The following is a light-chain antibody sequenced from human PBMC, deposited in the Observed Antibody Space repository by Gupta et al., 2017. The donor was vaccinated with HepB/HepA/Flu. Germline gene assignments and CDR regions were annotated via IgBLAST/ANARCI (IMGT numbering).Light chain of an antibody. CDR2: GDS. Sequence: QSVLTQPPSVSGATGQRVTISCTGSSSNIGAGYAVQWYQQLPGTAPKVLIYGDSNRPSGVPDRFSGSKSGTSASLAITGLQAEDEADYYCQSYDTSRGVFGTWTKFTVL. CDR1: SSNIGAGYA. J-gene: IGLJ1*01. CDR3: QSYDTSRGV. V-gene: IGLV1-40*01.